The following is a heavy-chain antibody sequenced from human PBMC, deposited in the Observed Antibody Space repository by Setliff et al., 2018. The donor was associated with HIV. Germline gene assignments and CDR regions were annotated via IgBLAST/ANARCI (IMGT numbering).Heavy chain of an antibody. Sequence: SETLSLTCTVSGGFISTGGYSWSWIRQPPGKGLEWIGYIYHSGNTYYNPSLKSRVSISVDRSKNQFSLKLISVTAADTAVYYCARGRGSSSSWPIDYWGQGTLVTVSS. CDR1: GGFISTGGYS. CDR3: ARGRGSSSSWPIDY. CDR2: IYHSGNT. V-gene: IGHV4-30-2*01. D-gene: IGHD6-13*01. J-gene: IGHJ4*02.